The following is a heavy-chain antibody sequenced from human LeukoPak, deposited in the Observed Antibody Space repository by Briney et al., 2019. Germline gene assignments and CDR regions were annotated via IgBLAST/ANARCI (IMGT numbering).Heavy chain of an antibody. CDR1: GFTFNTYW. V-gene: IGHV3-7*01. CDR3: VRDKGGRSGAIYYDAFDV. J-gene: IGHJ3*01. Sequence: PGGSLRLSCAASGFTFNTYWMIWVRQAPGKGLEWVANIDQGGSTKYYVDSLKGRFTISRGNAKNSLYLQMNSLRAEDTAVYYCVRDKGGRSGAIYYDAFDVWGQGTMVTVSS. D-gene: IGHD1-26*01. CDR2: IDQGGSTK.